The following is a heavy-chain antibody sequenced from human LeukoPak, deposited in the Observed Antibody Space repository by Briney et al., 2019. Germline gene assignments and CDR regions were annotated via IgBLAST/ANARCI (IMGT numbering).Heavy chain of an antibody. CDR1: GYTVTELS. Sequence: ASVKVSCKVSGYTVTELSMHWVRQSPGKGLEWMGGFHPEDGETIYAQKFQGRVTMTEDTSTDTAYMELSSLRSEDTAVYYCASSLATIAEDDAFDIWGQGTMVTVSS. V-gene: IGHV1-24*01. D-gene: IGHD5-24*01. CDR2: FHPEDGET. J-gene: IGHJ3*02. CDR3: ASSLATIAEDDAFDI.